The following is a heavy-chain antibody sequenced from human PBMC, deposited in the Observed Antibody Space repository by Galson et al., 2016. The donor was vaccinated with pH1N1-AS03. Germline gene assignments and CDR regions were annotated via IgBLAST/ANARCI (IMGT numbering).Heavy chain of an antibody. D-gene: IGHD3-22*01. J-gene: IGHJ4*02. CDR2: ISTHNGDT. CDR1: GHNFTNYA. CDR3: ARDKAPYYYDNSGYGSDY. V-gene: IGHV1-18*01. Sequence: SVKVSCKASGHNFTNYAIHWVRQAPGQGLQWMGWISTHNGDTNYAQNFHGRVTLTTDTSTSTVYLELRSLQSDDTAVYYCARDKAPYYYDNSGYGSDYWGQGTLVTVSS.